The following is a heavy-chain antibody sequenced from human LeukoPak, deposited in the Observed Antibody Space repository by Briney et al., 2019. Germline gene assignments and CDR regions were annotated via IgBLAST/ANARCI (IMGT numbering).Heavy chain of an antibody. CDR3: ARDPTTMVRGPLDY. J-gene: IGHJ4*02. CDR1: GFTFSSYG. CDR2: IWYDGSNK. D-gene: IGHD3-10*01. Sequence: PGGSLRLSRAASGFTFSSYGMHWVRQAPGKGLEWVAVIWYDGSNKYYADSVKGRFTISRDNSKNTLYLQMNSLRAEDTAVYYCARDPTTMVRGPLDYWGQGTLVTVSS. V-gene: IGHV3-33*01.